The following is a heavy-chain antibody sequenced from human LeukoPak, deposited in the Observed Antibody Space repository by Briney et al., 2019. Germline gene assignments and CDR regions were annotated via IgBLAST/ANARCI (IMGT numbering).Heavy chain of an antibody. J-gene: IGHJ4*02. CDR2: ISSSSSYI. Sequence: GGSLRLSCAASGFTFSSYSTNWVRQAPGKGLEWVSSISSSSSYIYYADSVKGRFTISRDNAKNSLYLQMNSLRAEDTAVYYCARDRIAVASDYWGQGTLVTVSS. CDR1: GFTFSSYS. CDR3: ARDRIAVASDY. V-gene: IGHV3-21*01. D-gene: IGHD6-19*01.